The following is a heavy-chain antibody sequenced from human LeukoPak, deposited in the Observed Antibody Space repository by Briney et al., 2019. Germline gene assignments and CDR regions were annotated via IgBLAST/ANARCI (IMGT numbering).Heavy chain of an antibody. V-gene: IGHV3-30*18. D-gene: IGHD1-26*01. J-gene: IGHJ4*02. Sequence: PGGSLRLSCAASGFTFSSYGMHWVRQAPGKGLEWVAVISYDGSNKYYADSVKGRFTISRDNSKNTLYLQMNSLRADDTAVYYCAKEYSGSFPPFPSYFDYWGQGTLVTVSS. CDR1: GFTFSSYG. CDR2: ISYDGSNK. CDR3: AKEYSGSFPPFPSYFDY.